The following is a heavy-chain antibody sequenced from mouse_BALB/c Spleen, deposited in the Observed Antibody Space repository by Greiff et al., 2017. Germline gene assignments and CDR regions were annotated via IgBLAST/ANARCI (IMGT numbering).Heavy chain of an antibody. J-gene: IGHJ4*01. V-gene: IGHV5-17*02. CDR3: ASGNYEGGAMDY. CDR2: ISSGSSTI. D-gene: IGHD2-1*01. CDR1: GFTFSSFG. Sequence: EVQRVESGGGLVQPGGSRKLSCAASGFTFSSFGMHWVRQAPEKGLEWVASISSGSSTIYYADTVKGRFTISRDNPKNTLFLQMTSLRSEDTAMYYCASGNYEGGAMDYWGQGTSVTVSS.